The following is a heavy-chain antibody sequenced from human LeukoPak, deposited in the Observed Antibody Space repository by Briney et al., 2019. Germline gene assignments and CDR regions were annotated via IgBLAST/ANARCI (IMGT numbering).Heavy chain of an antibody. J-gene: IGHJ4*02. CDR1: SGSISSTSYY. CDR2: MYYSGST. CDR3: ARGYYGSGSQLTTFDY. D-gene: IGHD3-10*01. Sequence: SETLSLTCTVSSGSISSTSYYWGWIRQPPGMGLEWIGSMYYSGSTYYNPSLKSRVTISVDTSKNQFSLKLGSVTAADTAVYYCARGYYGSGSQLTTFDYWGQGTLVTVSS. V-gene: IGHV4-39*01.